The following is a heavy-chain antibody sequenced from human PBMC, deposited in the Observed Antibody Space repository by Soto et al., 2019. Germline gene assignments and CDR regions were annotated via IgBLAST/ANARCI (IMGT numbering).Heavy chain of an antibody. D-gene: IGHD6-25*01. CDR1: GGTFGSYA. Sequence: QVQLVQSGAEVKKPGSSVKVSCKASGGTFGSYAISWVRQAPGQGLEWMGGIIPMYGTTNYAQKFQGRVTMVADKSTSTVYMDLGSLRTDDSAVYYCARGLAYSSAWFDHWGQGTVVTVSS. J-gene: IGHJ5*02. CDR2: IIPMYGTT. CDR3: ARGLAYSSAWFDH. V-gene: IGHV1-69*06.